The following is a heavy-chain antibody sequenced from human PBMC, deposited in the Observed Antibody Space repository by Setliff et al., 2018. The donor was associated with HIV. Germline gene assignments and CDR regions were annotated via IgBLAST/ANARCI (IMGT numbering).Heavy chain of an antibody. CDR1: GYSFTSYW. J-gene: IGHJ2*01. CDR3: ARRLGAHYYASGSYYQYWYFDL. CDR2: IYPADSDT. V-gene: IGHV5-51*01. Sequence: GESLKISCEGSGYSFTSYWIGWVRQMPGKGLEWMGIIYPADSDTRYSPTFQGQVTISADKSISTAYLHWSSLKASDTAMYYCARRLGAHYYASGSYYQYWYFDLWGRGTLVTVSS. D-gene: IGHD3-10*01.